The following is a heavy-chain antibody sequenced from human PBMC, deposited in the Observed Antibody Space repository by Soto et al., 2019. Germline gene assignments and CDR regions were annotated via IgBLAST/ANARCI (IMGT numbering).Heavy chain of an antibody. CDR3: AREDDYCDSDLCY. J-gene: IGHJ4*02. V-gene: IGHV1-69*08. Sequence: QVQLVQSGAEVKKPGSSVKVSCKASGGTFSSYTISWVRQAPGQGLEWMGRIIPILGLANDAQKFQGRVTITAAKSTSTAYMELSSLRSEDTAVYYCAREDDYCDSDLCYWGQGTLVTVAS. CDR1: GGTFSSYT. CDR2: IIPILGLA. D-gene: IGHD4-17*01.